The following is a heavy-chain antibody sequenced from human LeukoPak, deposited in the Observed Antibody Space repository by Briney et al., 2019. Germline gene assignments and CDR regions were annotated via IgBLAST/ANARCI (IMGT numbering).Heavy chain of an antibody. CDR3: ARGQAPSGWYYFDY. D-gene: IGHD6-19*01. J-gene: IGHJ4*02. CDR2: ISSSSSYI. CDR1: GFTFSSYS. V-gene: IGHV3-21*01. Sequence: PGGSLRLSCAASGFTFSSYSMNWVRQAPGKGLEWVSSISSSSSYIYYADSVKGRFTISRDNAKNSLYLQMNSLRAEDTAVYYCARGQAPSGWYYFDYWGQGTLVTVSS.